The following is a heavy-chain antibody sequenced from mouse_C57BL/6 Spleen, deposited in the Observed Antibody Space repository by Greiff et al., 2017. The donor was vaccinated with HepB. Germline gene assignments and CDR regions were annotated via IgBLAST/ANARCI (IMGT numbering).Heavy chain of an antibody. D-gene: IGHD1-1*01. CDR1: GYSITSGYY. V-gene: IGHV3-6*01. CDR3: ARGGTTVAHFDY. CDR2: ISYDGSN. J-gene: IGHJ2*01. Sequence: EVQLVESGPGLVKPSQSLSLTCSVTGYSITSGYYWNWIRQFPGNKLEWMGYISYDGSNNYNPSLKNRISITRDTSKNQFFLKLNSVTTEDTATYYCARGGTTVAHFDYWGQGTTLTVSS.